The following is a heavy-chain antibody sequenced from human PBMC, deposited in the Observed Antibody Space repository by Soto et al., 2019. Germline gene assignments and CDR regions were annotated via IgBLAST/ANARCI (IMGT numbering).Heavy chain of an antibody. Sequence: GGSLRLSCAASGFTFSSYAMSWVRQAPGKGLEWVSAISGSGGSTYYADSVKGRFTISSDNSKTTLYLQMNSLRAEDTAVYYCSRWLYLDFWSGYLLAEWGRGTLVTVSS. CDR1: GFTFSSYA. J-gene: IGHJ4*02. CDR3: SRWLYLDFWSGYLLAE. CDR2: ISGSGGST. V-gene: IGHV3-23*01. D-gene: IGHD3-3*01.